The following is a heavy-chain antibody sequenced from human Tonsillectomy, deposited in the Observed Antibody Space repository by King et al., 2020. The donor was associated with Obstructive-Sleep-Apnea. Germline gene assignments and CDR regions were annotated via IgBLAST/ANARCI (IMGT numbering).Heavy chain of an antibody. V-gene: IGHV4-59*01. CDR3: ATVSGYSSSWYDY. CDR2: IYDTGST. J-gene: IGHJ4*02. CDR1: GGSIITSY. Sequence: QLQESGPGLVKPSETLSLTCTVSGGSIITSYWTWIRQPPGKTLGWIGSIYDTGSTNYNPSLKSRGTISADKSKNQFSLKLTSVNAADTAIYYCATVSGYSSSWYDYWGQGTLVTVSS. D-gene: IGHD6-13*01.